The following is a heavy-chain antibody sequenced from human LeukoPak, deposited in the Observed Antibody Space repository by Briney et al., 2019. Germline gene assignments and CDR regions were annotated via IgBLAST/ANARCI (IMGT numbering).Heavy chain of an antibody. Sequence: GGSLRLSCAASGFTFSSYAMSWVRQAPEKGLEWVSTIGGSDASTDYADSVKGRFTISRDNFKNTLYLQMKSLRVEDTAVYYCTREPGYSIGWGIDNWGQGTLVTVSS. V-gene: IGHV3-23*01. CDR3: TREPGYSIGWGIDN. CDR1: GFTFSSYA. D-gene: IGHD6-19*01. J-gene: IGHJ4*02. CDR2: IGGSDAST.